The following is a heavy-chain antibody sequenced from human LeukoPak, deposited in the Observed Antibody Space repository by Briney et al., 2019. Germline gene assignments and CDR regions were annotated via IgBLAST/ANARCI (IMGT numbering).Heavy chain of an antibody. Sequence: GGSLRLSCAASGFTFSSYSMRWVRQAPGKGLEWVSGISGSGESTYYADSVKGRFTIFRDNPKNTLYLQVNSLRAEDTALYYCAKRGDSGACNDYWGQGTLVTVSS. CDR2: ISGSGEST. V-gene: IGHV3-23*01. CDR3: AKRGDSGACNDY. CDR1: GFTFSSYS. D-gene: IGHD2-21*01. J-gene: IGHJ4*02.